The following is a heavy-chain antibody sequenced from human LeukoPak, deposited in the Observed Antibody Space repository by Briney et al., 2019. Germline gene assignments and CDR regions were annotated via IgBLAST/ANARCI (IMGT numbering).Heavy chain of an antibody. CDR2: IIPIFGTA. Sequence: SVKVSCKASGGTFTSYAISWVRQAPGQGVEWMGGIIPIFGTANYAQKFQGRGTITADEYKRTAYMELSSLRSDDTAVYYYARDSPGYCGGDCHPPVWGQGTLLTVSS. V-gene: IGHV1-69*13. J-gene: IGHJ4*02. D-gene: IGHD2-21*01. CDR1: GGTFTSYA. CDR3: ARDSPGYCGGDCHPPV.